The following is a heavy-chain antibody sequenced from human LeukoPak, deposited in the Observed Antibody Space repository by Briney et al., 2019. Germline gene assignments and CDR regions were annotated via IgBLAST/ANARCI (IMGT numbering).Heavy chain of an antibody. V-gene: IGHV1-46*01. J-gene: IGHJ6*02. CDR1: GYTFTSYY. D-gene: IGHD3-9*01. Sequence: ASVKVSCKASGYTFTSYYMHWVRQAPGQGLEWMGIINPSGGSTSYAQKFQGRVTMTRDTSTSTVYMELSSLRSEDTAVYYCARDGIYDILTGYSTPHYYYYGMDVWGQGTTVTVS. CDR3: ARDGIYDILTGYSTPHYYYYGMDV. CDR2: INPSGGST.